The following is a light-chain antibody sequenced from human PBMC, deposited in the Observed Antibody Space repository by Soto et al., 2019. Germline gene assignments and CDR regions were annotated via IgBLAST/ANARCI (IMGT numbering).Light chain of an antibody. CDR1: SGHSSYT. CDR3: QTWGTGIRV. J-gene: IGLJ3*02. CDR2: LHSDGSH. V-gene: IGLV4-69*01. Sequence: QPVLTQSPSASASLGASVKLTCTLSSGHSSYTIAWHQQQPEKGPRYLMKLHSDGSHSKGDGIPDRFSGSSSGSERFLTISSLQSEDEADYYCQTWGTGIRVFGGGTKLTV.